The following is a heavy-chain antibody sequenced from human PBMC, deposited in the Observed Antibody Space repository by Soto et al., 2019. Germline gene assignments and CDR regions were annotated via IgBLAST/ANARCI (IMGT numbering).Heavy chain of an antibody. V-gene: IGHV3-11*06. D-gene: IGHD2-15*01. CDR1: GFTFSDYY. CDR3: ARDPTVVAATVYWYFDL. J-gene: IGHJ2*01. CDR2: ISSSSSYT. Sequence: QVQLVESGGGLVKPGGSLRLSCAASGFTFSDYYMSWIRQAPGKGLEWVSYISSSSSYTNYADSVKGRFTISRDNAKNSRYLQMNSLRAEDTAVYYCARDPTVVAATVYWYFDLWGRGTLVTVSS.